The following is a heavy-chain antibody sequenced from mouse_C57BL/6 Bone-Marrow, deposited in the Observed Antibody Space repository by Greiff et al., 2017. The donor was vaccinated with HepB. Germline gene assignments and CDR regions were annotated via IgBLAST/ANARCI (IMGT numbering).Heavy chain of an antibody. CDR3: ARQGGYGSSYWYFDV. V-gene: IGHV2-6-1*01. J-gene: IGHJ1*03. CDR2: IWSDGST. Sequence: VKLQQSGPGLVAPSQSLSITCTVSGFSLTSYGVHWVRQPPGKGLEWLVVIWSDGSTTYNSALKSRLSISKDNSKSQVFLKMNSLQTDDTAMYYCARQGGYGSSYWYFDVWGTGTTVTVSS. CDR1: GFSLTSYG. D-gene: IGHD1-1*01.